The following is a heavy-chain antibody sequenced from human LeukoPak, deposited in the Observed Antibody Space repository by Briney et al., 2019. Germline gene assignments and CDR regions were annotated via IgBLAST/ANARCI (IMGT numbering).Heavy chain of an antibody. J-gene: IGHJ3*02. V-gene: IGHV3-7*01. CDR3: ARAHVTGVDAFDI. CDR2: IKKDGSEK. CDR1: GFTFSSYW. Sequence: GGSLRLSCAASGFTFSSYWMSWVRQAPGKGLEGVANIKKDGSEKYYVDSVKGRFTISRDNAKNSLYLQMNSLTAEDTAVYYCARAHVTGVDAFDIWGQGTMVTVSS. D-gene: IGHD2-21*02.